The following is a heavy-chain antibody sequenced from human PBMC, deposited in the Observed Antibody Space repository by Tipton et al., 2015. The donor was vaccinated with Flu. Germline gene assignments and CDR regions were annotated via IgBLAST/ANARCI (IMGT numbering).Heavy chain of an antibody. V-gene: IGHV3-64*01. J-gene: IGHJ4*02. Sequence: SLRLSCAASGFTFSNYAMHWVRQAPGKGLEYVSAISDDGGITHFANSVKGRFTISRDNSKNTLCLQMGGLRAEDMAVYYCAKDQCSGGSCYRSLDYWGQGALVTVSS. CDR3: AKDQCSGGSCYRSLDY. D-gene: IGHD2-15*01. CDR1: GFTFSNYA. CDR2: ISDDGGIT.